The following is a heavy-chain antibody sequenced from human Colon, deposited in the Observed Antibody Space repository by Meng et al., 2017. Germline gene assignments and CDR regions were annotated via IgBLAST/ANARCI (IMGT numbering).Heavy chain of an antibody. CDR3: ARDYWGSLDY. Sequence: QVQMSELVLGLVRPAETLTLMGTVSGGSVSSAAYQWGWLRQPPGKGLEWFGYAANSFDPSPNYNPSLKSRVTISLDTPKNQFSLKLTSVTAADTAVYYCARDYWGSLDYWGQGILVTVSS. J-gene: IGHJ4*02. D-gene: IGHD7-27*01. CDR1: GGSVSSAAYQ. CDR2: AANSFDPSP. V-gene: IGHV4-61*08.